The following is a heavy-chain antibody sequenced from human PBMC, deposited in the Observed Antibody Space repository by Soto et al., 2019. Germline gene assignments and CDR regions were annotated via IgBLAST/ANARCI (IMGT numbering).Heavy chain of an antibody. CDR1: GGSFSGYY. Sequence: ETLSLTCAVYGGSFSGYYWSWIRQPPGKGLEWIGEINHSGSTNYNPSLKSRVTISVDTSKNQFSLKLSSVTAADTAVYYCARTIVATIYYYYYYMDVWGKGTTVTVSS. D-gene: IGHD5-12*01. CDR2: INHSGST. CDR3: ARTIVATIYYYYYYMDV. V-gene: IGHV4-34*01. J-gene: IGHJ6*03.